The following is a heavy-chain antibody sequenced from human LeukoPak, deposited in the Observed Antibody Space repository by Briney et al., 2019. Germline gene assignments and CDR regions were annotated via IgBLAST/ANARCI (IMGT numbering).Heavy chain of an antibody. Sequence: ASVKVSCKASGYTFTSYAMHWVRQAPGQRLEWMGWINAGNGNTKHSQKFQGRVTITRDTSASTAYMELSSLRSEDTAVYYCARDSGYCSSTSCYPNWFDPWGQGTLVTVSS. CDR3: ARDSGYCSSTSCYPNWFDP. V-gene: IGHV1-3*01. CDR1: GYTFTSYA. J-gene: IGHJ5*02. CDR2: INAGNGNT. D-gene: IGHD2-2*01.